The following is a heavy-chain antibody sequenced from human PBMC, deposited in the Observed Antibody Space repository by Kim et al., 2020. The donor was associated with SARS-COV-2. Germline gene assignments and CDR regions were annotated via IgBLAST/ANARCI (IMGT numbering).Heavy chain of an antibody. V-gene: IGHV4-34*01. D-gene: IGHD6-6*01. CDR1: GGSFSGYY. CDR3: TLVQDAFDI. J-gene: IGHJ3*02. Sequence: SETLSLTCAVYGGSFSGYYWSWIRQPPGKGLEWIGEINHSGSTNYNPSLKSRVTISVDTSKNQFSLKLSSVTAADTAVYYCTLVQDAFDIWGQGTMVTVSS. CDR2: INHSGST.